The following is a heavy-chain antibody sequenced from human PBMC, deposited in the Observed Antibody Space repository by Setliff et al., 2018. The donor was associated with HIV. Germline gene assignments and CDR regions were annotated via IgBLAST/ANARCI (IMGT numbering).Heavy chain of an antibody. Sequence: SETLSLTCAVSGGSISSDNWWTWVRQAPGKGLEWIGEIYHSEYTNYNPSLKSRVSMSVDTSKNQFSLKLSSVTAADTAVYYCAIGSGGMVPNYWGQGTLVTVSS. J-gene: IGHJ4*02. V-gene: IGHV4-4*02. D-gene: IGHD3-10*01. CDR1: GGSISSDNW. CDR2: IYHSEYT. CDR3: AIGSGGMVPNY.